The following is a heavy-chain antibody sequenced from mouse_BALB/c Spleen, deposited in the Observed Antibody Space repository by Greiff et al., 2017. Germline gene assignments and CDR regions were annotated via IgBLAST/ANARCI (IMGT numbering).Heavy chain of an antibody. D-gene: IGHD1-2*01. CDR1: GYSITSGYY. J-gene: IGHJ4*01. CDR3: ARITTAAMDY. CDR2: ISYDGSN. Sequence: DVQLQESGPGLVKPSQSLSLTCSVTGYSITSGYYWNWIRQFPGNKLEWMGYISYDGSNNYNPSLKNRISITRDTSKNQFFLKLNSVTTEDTATYYCARITTAAMDYWGQGTSVTVSS. V-gene: IGHV3-6*02.